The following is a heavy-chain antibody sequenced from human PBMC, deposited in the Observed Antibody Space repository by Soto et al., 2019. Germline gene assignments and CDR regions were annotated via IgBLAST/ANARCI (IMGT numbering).Heavy chain of an antibody. J-gene: IGHJ4*02. CDR3: ARLEGLAPISYLFDF. V-gene: IGHV4-39*01. D-gene: IGHD2-8*01. Sequence: SETLSLTCTVSGGSISSSSYYWGLIRQPPGKGLEWIGSIYYSGSTYYNPSLKSRVTISVDTSKSQFSLKLNSVTAADSAVYFCARLEGLAPISYLFDFWGPGALVTVSS. CDR2: IYYSGST. CDR1: GGSISSSSYY.